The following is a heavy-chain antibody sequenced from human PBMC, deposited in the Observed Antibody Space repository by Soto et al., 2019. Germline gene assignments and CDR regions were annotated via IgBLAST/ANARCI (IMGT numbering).Heavy chain of an antibody. CDR3: ARNNVVVPAGSRNWFDP. CDR2: ISAYNGNT. V-gene: IGHV1-18*01. J-gene: IGHJ5*02. D-gene: IGHD2-2*01. CDR1: GYTFTSYG. Sequence: ASVKVSCKASGYTFTSYGISWVRQAPGQGLEWMGWISAYNGNTNYAQKLQGRVTMTTDTSTSTAYMELRSLRSDDTAVYYCARNNVVVPAGSRNWFDPWGQGTLVTVSS.